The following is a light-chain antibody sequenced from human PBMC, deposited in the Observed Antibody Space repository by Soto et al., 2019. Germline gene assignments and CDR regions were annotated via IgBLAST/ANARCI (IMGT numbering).Light chain of an antibody. V-gene: IGKV3-20*01. J-gene: IGKJ4*01. CDR1: QTVSSSY. Sequence: EIVLTQSPGTLSLSPGERATLSCRASQTVSSSYLAWYQQKPGQAPRLLIYDAFTRATGIPDRFSGSGSGTDFTLTISRLEPEDFAVYYCQQYADAVTFGGGTKVDIK. CDR3: QQYADAVT. CDR2: DAF.